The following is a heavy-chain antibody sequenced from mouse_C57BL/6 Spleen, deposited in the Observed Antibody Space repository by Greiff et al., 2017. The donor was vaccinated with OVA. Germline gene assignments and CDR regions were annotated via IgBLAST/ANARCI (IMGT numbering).Heavy chain of an antibody. CDR2: ISSGGSYT. Sequence: EVMLVESGGDLVKPGGSLKLSCAASGFTFSSYGMSWVRQTPDKRLEWVATISSGGSYTYYPDTVTGRFTSSRYNAKNTLYLQMSVQKSENTAMYYCARHEEYSNYWYFDGWGTGTTVTVSS. J-gene: IGHJ1*03. CDR1: GFTFSSYG. D-gene: IGHD2-5*01. CDR3: ARHEEYSNYWYFDG. V-gene: IGHV5-6*02.